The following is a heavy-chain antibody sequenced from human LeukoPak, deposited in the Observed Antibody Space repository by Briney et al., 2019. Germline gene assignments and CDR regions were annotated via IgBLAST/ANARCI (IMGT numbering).Heavy chain of an antibody. D-gene: IGHD1-1*01. Sequence: ASVKVSCKASGYTFTGYYLHWVRQAPGQGLEWMGWINPNSGGTNYAQKFQGRVTMTRDTSISTAYMELSRLRSDDTAVYYCAGDAAGTSRPLNYWGQGTLVTVSS. J-gene: IGHJ4*02. CDR2: INPNSGGT. CDR1: GYTFTGYY. V-gene: IGHV1-2*02. CDR3: AGDAAGTSRPLNY.